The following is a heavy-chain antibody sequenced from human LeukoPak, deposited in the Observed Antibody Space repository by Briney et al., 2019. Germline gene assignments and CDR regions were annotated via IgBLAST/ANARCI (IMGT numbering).Heavy chain of an antibody. V-gene: IGHV4/OR15-8*02. CDR2: IRHYDGHT. D-gene: IGHD6-19*01. CDR1: GGFTSNDYW. Sequence: KPSETLSLTCDVSGGFTSNDYWWGWVRQPPGKGLEWIGEIRHYDGHTKYNPSLKGRVTISIDKPRNHFSLTLTSVTAADTAIYYCASSIPIGWSPNTYWGQGTLVIVSS. CDR3: ASSIPIGWSPNTY. J-gene: IGHJ4*02.